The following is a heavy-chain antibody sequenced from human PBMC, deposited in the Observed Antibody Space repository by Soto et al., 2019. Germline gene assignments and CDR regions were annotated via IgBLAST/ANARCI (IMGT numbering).Heavy chain of an antibody. Sequence: QEQLVQSGAEVKTPGASVNVSCKASGYSLTKYYVHWVRQAPGQGLEWMAIINPSSGDTTYAQKFQGRVTVTSNTSPGTVYMELRSLTSEDTAIYYCARAVSSGGSWLDPWGQGTLVTVSS. V-gene: IGHV1-46*01. CDR2: INPSSGDT. D-gene: IGHD1-26*01. CDR3: ARAVSSGGSWLDP. J-gene: IGHJ5*02. CDR1: GYSLTKYY.